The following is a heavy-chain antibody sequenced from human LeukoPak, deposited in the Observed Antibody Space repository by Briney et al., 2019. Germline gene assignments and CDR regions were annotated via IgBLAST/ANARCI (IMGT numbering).Heavy chain of an antibody. CDR2: IYHSGTT. D-gene: IGHD4-17*01. J-gene: IGHJ5*02. CDR1: GYFITSGYY. CDR3: ASLTTIYSWFDP. Sequence: ASETLSLTCTVSGYFITSGYYGAWIRQSPGQGREWIGIIYHSGTTYYNPSLKSRVPISVDTSKNQFALKLNSVTAADTAVYYCASLTTIYSWFDPWGQGILVTVSS. V-gene: IGHV4-38-2*02.